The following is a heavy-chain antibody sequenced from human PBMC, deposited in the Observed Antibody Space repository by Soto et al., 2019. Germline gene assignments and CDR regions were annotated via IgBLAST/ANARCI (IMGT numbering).Heavy chain of an antibody. J-gene: IGHJ3*02. CDR2: ISSSSSYI. D-gene: IGHD3-22*01. V-gene: IGHV3-21*01. CDR3: AREDGNYYDSSGYNAFDI. Sequence: GGSLRLSCAASGFTFISYSMNWVRQAPGKGLEWVSSISSSSSYIYYADSVKGRFTISRDNAKNSLYLQMNSLRAEDTAVYYCAREDGNYYDSSGYNAFDIWGQGTMVTVSS. CDR1: GFTFISYS.